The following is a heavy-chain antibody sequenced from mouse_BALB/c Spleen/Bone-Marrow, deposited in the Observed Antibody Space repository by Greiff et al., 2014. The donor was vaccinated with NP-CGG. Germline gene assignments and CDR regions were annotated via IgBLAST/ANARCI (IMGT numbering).Heavy chain of an antibody. CDR3: AGWDDGNY. D-gene: IGHD4-1*01. CDR1: GYAFSSSW. CDR2: IYPRDGDT. V-gene: IGHV1-82*01. J-gene: IGHJ2*01. Sequence: VQGVESGPELVKPGASVKISCKASGYAFSSSWMNWVKQRPGQGLEWIGRIYPRDGDTYYNAKFKGKATLTADKSSSTAYMQLSSLTSVDSAVYFCAGWDDGNYWGQGTTLTVSS.